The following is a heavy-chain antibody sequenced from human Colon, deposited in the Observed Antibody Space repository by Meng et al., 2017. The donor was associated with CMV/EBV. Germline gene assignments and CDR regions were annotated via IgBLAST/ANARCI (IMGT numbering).Heavy chain of an antibody. CDR1: GYTFTNYV. J-gene: IGHJ5*02. D-gene: IGHD2-21*02. CDR2: INTNTGNS. Sequence: SCQASGYTFTNYVMNWVRQDPGQGIEWMGWINTNTGNSTYAQGFTGRFVFSLDTSVNTAYLQISSLKAEDTAVYYCARSVTNWFDPWGQGTLVTVSS. CDR3: ARSVTNWFDP. V-gene: IGHV7-4-1*02.